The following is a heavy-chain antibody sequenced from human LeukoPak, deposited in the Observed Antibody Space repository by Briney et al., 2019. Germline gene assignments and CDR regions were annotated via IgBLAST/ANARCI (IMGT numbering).Heavy chain of an antibody. CDR2: INEDGSVK. V-gene: IGHV3-7*01. D-gene: IGHD6-6*01. J-gene: IGHJ4*02. CDR1: RFTFSNYW. Sequence: GGSLRLSCAASRFTFSNYWMSWVRQAPGKGLEWVANINEDGSVKNYVDSVRGRFTVSRDNAKNSLYLQMNSLRGEDTAVYYCMAESSSPWEGYWGQGTLVTVSS. CDR3: MAESSSPWEGY.